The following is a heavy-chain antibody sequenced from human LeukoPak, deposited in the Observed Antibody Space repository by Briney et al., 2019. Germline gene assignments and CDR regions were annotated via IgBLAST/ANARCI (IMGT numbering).Heavy chain of an antibody. V-gene: IGHV1-2*02. J-gene: IGHJ4*02. CDR2: INPNSGGT. D-gene: IGHD5-12*01. CDR3: ARVGMYGGYSY. CDR1: GYTFTSYG. Sequence: ASVKVSCKASGYTFTSYGISWVRQAPGQGLEWMGWINPNSGGTNYAQKFQGRVTMTRDTSISTAYMELSRLRSDDTAVYYCARVGMYGGYSYWGQGTLVTVSS.